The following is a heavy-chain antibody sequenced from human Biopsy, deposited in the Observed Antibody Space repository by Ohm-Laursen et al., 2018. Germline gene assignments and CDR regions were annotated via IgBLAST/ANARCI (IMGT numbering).Heavy chain of an antibody. V-gene: IGHV1-69*13. CDR1: GGAFTNSA. CDR2: LITVSAPA. Sequence: SVKVSCKASGGAFTNSAINWVRQAPGHWLEWLGGLITVSAPAGYAERFQGRVTITADVTTTTTYVYLSGLRSEDTAVYYCVAYPSSGFFENNDDFAMDVWGQGTTVIVSS. J-gene: IGHJ6*02. CDR3: VAYPSSGFFENNDDFAMDV. D-gene: IGHD6-19*01.